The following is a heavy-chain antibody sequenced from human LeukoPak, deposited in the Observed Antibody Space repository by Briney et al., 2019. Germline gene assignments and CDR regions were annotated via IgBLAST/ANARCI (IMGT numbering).Heavy chain of an antibody. V-gene: IGHV3-7*01. CDR3: ARKPRQYMEVVSSRNLYWYFDL. D-gene: IGHD6-6*01. J-gene: IGHJ2*01. CDR2: IKYDGSEQ. Sequence: GGSLRLSCAASGFTFSNYWMSWVRQAPGKGLEGVANIKYDGSEQYYVGSVKGRFTISRDNAQNSLYLQMNRLRAEDTAVYYCARKPRQYMEVVSSRNLYWYFDLWGRGTLVTVSS. CDR1: GFTFSNYW.